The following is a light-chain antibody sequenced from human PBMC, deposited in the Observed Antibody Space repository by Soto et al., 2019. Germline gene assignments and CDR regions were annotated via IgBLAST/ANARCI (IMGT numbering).Light chain of an antibody. CDR3: QQYGSSRST. Sequence: EIVLTQSPGTLSLSPGERATLSCRASQSVSSSYLAWYQQKPGQAPRLLIYGASSRATGIPSRFSGSGSGTDFTLTISRLEPEDFAVYYCQQYGSSRSTFGQGTKVEIK. J-gene: IGKJ1*01. CDR1: QSVSSSY. V-gene: IGKV3-20*01. CDR2: GAS.